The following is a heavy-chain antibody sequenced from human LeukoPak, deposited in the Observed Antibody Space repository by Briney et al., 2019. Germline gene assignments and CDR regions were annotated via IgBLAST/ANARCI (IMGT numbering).Heavy chain of an antibody. V-gene: IGHV4-34*01. D-gene: IGHD2-8*01. CDR3: AIRLGYCTNGVCSLFDY. CDR1: GGSFSGYY. J-gene: IGHJ4*02. CDR2: INHSGST. Sequence: PSETLSLTCAVYGGSFSGYYWSWIRQPPGKGLEWIGEINHSGSTNYNPSLKSRVTTSVDTSKNHFSLKLSSVTAADTAVYYCAIRLGYCTNGVCSLFDYWGQGTLVTVSS.